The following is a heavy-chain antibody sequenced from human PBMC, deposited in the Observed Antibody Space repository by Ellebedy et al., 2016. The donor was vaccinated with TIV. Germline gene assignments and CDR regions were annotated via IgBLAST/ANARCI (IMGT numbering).Heavy chain of an antibody. V-gene: IGHV3-11*04. J-gene: IGHJ4*02. CDR2: ISPDDFNI. D-gene: IGHD3-10*01. CDR3: ALVWASGNYLKY. CDR1: GFSFSNYF. Sequence: PGGSLRLSCAASGFSFSNYFMSWVRQAPGKGLEWIAYISPDDFNIRYGDSVKGRFTISRDNGKTSLYLEMNSLRDEDTAVYYCALVWASGNYLKYWGQGTLVTVSS.